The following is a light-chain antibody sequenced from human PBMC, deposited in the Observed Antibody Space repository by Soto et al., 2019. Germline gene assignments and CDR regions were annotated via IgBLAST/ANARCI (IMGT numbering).Light chain of an antibody. CDR3: QQRSNWL. V-gene: IGKV3-11*01. CDR2: DAS. Sequence: EIVLTQSPATLSLSPGERATLSCRASQSVSSYLAWYQQKPGQAPRLLIYDASNRATGIPARFSGSGSGTDVTLTISSREPEDLAVYYCQQRSNWLFGGGTKVEIK. CDR1: QSVSSY. J-gene: IGKJ4*01.